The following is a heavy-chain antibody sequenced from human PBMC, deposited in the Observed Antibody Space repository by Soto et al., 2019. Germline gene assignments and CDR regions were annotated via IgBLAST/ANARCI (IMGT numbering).Heavy chain of an antibody. D-gene: IGHD3-10*01. J-gene: IGHJ6*02. CDR3: ARGAATIVGGVKTFYYGMDV. CDR2: VYSSGST. Sequence: PSETLSLTCIVSGGSISSGGFYWSWIRQHPGNGLEWIGYVYSSGSTFYNPSLQSRVAISVDTSENQYSLKLTSVTAADTAVYYCARGAATIVGGVKTFYYGMDVWGQGTTVTVSS. CDR1: GGSISSGGFY. V-gene: IGHV4-31*03.